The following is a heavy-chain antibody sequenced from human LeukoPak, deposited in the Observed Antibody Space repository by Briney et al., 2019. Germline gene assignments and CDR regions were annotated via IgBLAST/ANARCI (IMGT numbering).Heavy chain of an antibody. CDR1: GGSISSYY. Sequence: SETLSLTCTVSGGSISSYYWSWIRQPPGKGLEWIGYIYYSGSTNYNPSLKSRVTISVDTSKNQFSLKLSSVTAADTAVYYRARSVAGTHSDYWGQGTLVTVSS. D-gene: IGHD6-19*01. J-gene: IGHJ4*02. CDR2: IYYSGST. V-gene: IGHV4-59*01. CDR3: ARSVAGTHSDY.